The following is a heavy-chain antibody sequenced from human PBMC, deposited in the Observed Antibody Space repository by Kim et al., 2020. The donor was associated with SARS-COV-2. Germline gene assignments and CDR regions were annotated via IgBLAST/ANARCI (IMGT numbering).Heavy chain of an antibody. D-gene: IGHD2-15*01. CDR3: ARQGCSGGSCYPYPLGVGGMDV. CDR2: INPNSGGT. CDR1: GYTFTGYY. V-gene: IGHV1-2*04. Sequence: ASVKVSCKASGYTFTGYYMHWVRQAPGQGLEWMGWINPNSGGTNYAQKFQGWVTMTRDTSISTAYMELSRLRSDDTAVYYCARQGCSGGSCYPYPLGVGGMDVWGQGTTVTVSS. J-gene: IGHJ6*02.